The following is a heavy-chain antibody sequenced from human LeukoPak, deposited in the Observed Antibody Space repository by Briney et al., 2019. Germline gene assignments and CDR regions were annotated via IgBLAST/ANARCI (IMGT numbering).Heavy chain of an antibody. D-gene: IGHD2/OR15-2a*01. CDR1: GFTFDSYG. Sequence: GGSLRLSCAASGFTFDSYGINWVRQAPGKGLEWVSGISPSGGTPYYADSVKGRFTISRDNAKNSLYLHMNSLRAEDTAVYYCARDSRHHRFLYWDWFDPWGQGTLVTVSS. CDR2: ISPSGGTP. V-gene: IGHV3-21*06. CDR3: ARDSRHHRFLYWDWFDP. J-gene: IGHJ5*02.